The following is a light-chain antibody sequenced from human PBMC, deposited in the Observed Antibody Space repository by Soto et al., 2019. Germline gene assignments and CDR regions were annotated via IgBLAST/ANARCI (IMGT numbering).Light chain of an antibody. CDR3: QQYDNWPRT. Sequence: EIVMTQSPATLSVSPGERATLSCGASQSVSRNLAWYQQKPGQAPRLLIHGASTRATGIPARLGGSGSGTEFTLTISSLQSEDFAVYYCQQYDNWPRTFGQGTKVEIK. CDR1: QSVSRN. CDR2: GAS. V-gene: IGKV3-15*01. J-gene: IGKJ1*01.